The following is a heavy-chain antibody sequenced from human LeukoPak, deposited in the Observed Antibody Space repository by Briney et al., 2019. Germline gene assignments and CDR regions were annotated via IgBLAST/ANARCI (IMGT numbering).Heavy chain of an antibody. D-gene: IGHD6-13*01. CDR2: INPNSGGT. CDR3: ARDLTRYSSSP. CDR1: GYTFTSYY. V-gene: IGHV1-2*02. J-gene: IGHJ5*02. Sequence: AASVKVSCKASGYTFTSYYMHWVRQAPGQGLEWMGWINPNSGGTNYAQKFQGRVTMTRDTSISTAYMELSRLRSDDTAVYYCARDLTRYSSSPWGQGTLVTVSS.